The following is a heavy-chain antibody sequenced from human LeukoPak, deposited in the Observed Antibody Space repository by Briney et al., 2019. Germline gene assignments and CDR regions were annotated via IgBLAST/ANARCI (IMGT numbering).Heavy chain of an antibody. D-gene: IGHD6-25*01. CDR1: GFTFSSYS. CDR2: ISTSSSYI. J-gene: IGHJ4*02. CDR3: SRDPRLLDY. V-gene: IGHV3-21*04. Sequence: GGSLRLSCAASGFTFSSYSMNWVRQAPGKGLEWVSFISTSSSYIYYADSVKGRFTISRDNAKNSLYLQMNSLTVEDTGVYYCSRDPRLLDYWGQGSLVTVSS.